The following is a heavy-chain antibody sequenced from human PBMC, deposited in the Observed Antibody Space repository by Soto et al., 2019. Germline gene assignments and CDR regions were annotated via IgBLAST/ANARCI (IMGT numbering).Heavy chain of an antibody. V-gene: IGHV5-51*01. CDR2: IYPGDSDT. CDR1: GCSVTSYW. J-gene: IGHJ4*02. D-gene: IGHD6-13*01. Sequence: GEALTISCERSGCSVTSYWLGRVRRLPGKGMEWMGIIYPGDSDTRYSPSFQGQVTISADKSISTAYLQWSSLKASDTAMYYCAIYAAAVASYYFDYLSQRAPVPVSS. CDR3: AIYAAAVASYYFDY.